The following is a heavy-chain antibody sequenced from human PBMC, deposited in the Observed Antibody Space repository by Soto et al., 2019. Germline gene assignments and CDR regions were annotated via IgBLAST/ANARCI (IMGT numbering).Heavy chain of an antibody. D-gene: IGHD3-22*01. V-gene: IGHV3-23*01. CDR1: GFTFSSNA. CDR3: AKGPDYYDSSGYCLDY. Sequence: EVQLLESGGGLVQPGGSLRLSCAASGFTFSSNAMSWVRQAPGKGLEWVSGISFSGDSAYYADSVKGRFTVSRDNSKNTLFLQMNSLRAEDAAVYYCAKGPDYYDSSGYCLDYWGQGTLVTVSS. CDR2: ISFSGDSA. J-gene: IGHJ4*02.